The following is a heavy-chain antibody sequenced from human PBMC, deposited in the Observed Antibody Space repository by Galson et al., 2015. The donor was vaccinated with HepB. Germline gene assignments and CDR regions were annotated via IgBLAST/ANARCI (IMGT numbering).Heavy chain of an antibody. V-gene: IGHV3-30*03. Sequence: SLRLSCAASGFTFSSYNMNWVRQAPGKGLEWVAVISYDGSNKYYADSVKGRFTISRDNSKNTLYLQMNRLRAEDTAVYYCARDRTVLHDSSGYTSIYWGQGTLVTVSS. J-gene: IGHJ4*02. CDR3: ARDRTVLHDSSGYTSIY. CDR2: ISYDGSNK. CDR1: GFTFSSYN. D-gene: IGHD3-22*01.